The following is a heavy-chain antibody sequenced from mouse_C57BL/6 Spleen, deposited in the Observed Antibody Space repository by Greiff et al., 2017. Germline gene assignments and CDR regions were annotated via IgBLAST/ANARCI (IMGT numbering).Heavy chain of an antibody. Sequence: VQLQQPGAELVKPGASVKMSCKASGYIFTSYWITWVKQRPGQGLEWIGDIYPGSGSTNYNEKFKSKATLTVDTSSSTAYMQLSSLTSEDSAVYYCAREGTGDWYFDVWGTGTTVTVSS. CDR2: IYPGSGST. J-gene: IGHJ1*03. V-gene: IGHV1-55*01. CDR3: AREGTGDWYFDV. D-gene: IGHD1-1*02. CDR1: GYIFTSYW.